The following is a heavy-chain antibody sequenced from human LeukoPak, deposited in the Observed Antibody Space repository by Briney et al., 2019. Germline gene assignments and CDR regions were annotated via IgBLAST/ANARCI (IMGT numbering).Heavy chain of an antibody. CDR1: GFTFSSYG. D-gene: IGHD3-10*01. Sequence: GGSLRLSCAASGFTFSSYGMHWVRQAPGKGLEWVAFIRYDGSNKYYADSVKGRFTISRDNSKNTLYLQMNSLRAEDTAVYYCAKDFLPMVRGVIITPDYWGQGTLVTVSS. CDR2: IRYDGSNK. J-gene: IGHJ4*02. CDR3: AKDFLPMVRGVIITPDY. V-gene: IGHV3-30*02.